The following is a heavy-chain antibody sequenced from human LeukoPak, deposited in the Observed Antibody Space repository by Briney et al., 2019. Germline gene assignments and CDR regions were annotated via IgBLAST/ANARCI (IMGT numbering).Heavy chain of an antibody. J-gene: IGHJ5*02. V-gene: IGHV4-59*01. CDR2: IYYSGST. D-gene: IGHD3-3*01. CDR1: GGSFSGYY. CDR3: ARVWGGERSYNWFDP. Sequence: SETLSLTCAVYGGSFSGYYWSWIRQPPGKGLEWIGYIYYSGSTYYNPSLKSRVTISVDTSKNQFSLKLSSVTAADTAVYYCARVWGGERSYNWFDPWGQGTLVTVSS.